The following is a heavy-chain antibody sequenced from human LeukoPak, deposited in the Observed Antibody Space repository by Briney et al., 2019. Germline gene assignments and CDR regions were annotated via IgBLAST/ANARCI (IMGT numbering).Heavy chain of an antibody. J-gene: IGHJ4*02. Sequence: GGSVRLSCAASGFTLSSSAMRWLRQAPGKGPDGVSGISSAGGNIDSADSVKGRFTVSRDNSKTTLYLQMNSLRAEDTAVYYCAKASLRNFFDYWGQGTLVTVSS. CDR1: GFTLSSSA. CDR3: AKASLRNFFDY. V-gene: IGHV3-23*01. CDR2: ISSAGGNI.